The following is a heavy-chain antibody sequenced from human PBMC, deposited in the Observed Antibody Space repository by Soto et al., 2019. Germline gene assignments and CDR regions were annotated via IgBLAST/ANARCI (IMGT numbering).Heavy chain of an antibody. CDR2: IDWDDDK. Sequence: SGPTLVNPTQTLTLTCTFSGFSLSTSGMCVSWIRQPPGKALEWLALIDWDDDKYYSTSLKTRLTISKDTSKNQVVLTMTNMDPVDTAMYYCARIRDYYDSSGYRVLGAFDIWGQGTMVTVSS. V-gene: IGHV2-70*01. CDR3: ARIRDYYDSSGYRVLGAFDI. J-gene: IGHJ3*02. D-gene: IGHD3-22*01. CDR1: GFSLSTSGMC.